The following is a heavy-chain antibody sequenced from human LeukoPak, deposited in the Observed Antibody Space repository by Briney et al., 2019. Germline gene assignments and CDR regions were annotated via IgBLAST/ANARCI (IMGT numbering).Heavy chain of an antibody. CDR1: GFTFRNHG. J-gene: IGHJ4*02. V-gene: IGHV3-30*03. CDR3: ARDARSVGGSFPHY. D-gene: IGHD3-10*01. Sequence: GGSLRLSCAYSGFTFRNHGMHWVRQAPGKGLEWVAVASTDEINQWYADSVKGRFIISRDNSRNTVILEMNTLRTEDTAVYYCARDARSVGGSFPHYWGQGTLVTVSS. CDR2: ASTDEINQ.